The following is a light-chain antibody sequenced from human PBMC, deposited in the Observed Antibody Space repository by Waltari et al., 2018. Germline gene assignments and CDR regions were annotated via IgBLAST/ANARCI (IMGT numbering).Light chain of an antibody. J-gene: IGKJ2*01. V-gene: IGKV1-39*01. CDR3: QQSYSTPHT. CDR2: AAS. CDR1: RSISSY. Sequence: DIQMTQSPSSLSASVGDRVTITCRTSRSISSYLNWYQQKPGKAPKLLIYAASSLQSGVPSRLSGRGSGTDFTLTISSLQPEDFATYYCQQSYSTPHTFGQGTKLEIK.